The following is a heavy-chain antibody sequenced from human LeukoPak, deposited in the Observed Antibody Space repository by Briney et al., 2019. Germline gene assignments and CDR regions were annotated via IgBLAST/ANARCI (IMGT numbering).Heavy chain of an antibody. CDR1: GYTFTSYY. J-gene: IGHJ3*02. CDR2: INPSGGST. CDR3: SSGGYCSSTSCYGFAFDI. D-gene: IGHD2-2*01. Sequence: GASVKVSCKASGYTFTSYYMHWVRQAPGQGLEWMGIINPSGGSTSYAQKSQGRVTMTRDTSTSTVYMELSSPRSEDTAVYYCSSGGYCSSTSCYGFAFDIWGQGTMVTVSS. V-gene: IGHV1-46*03.